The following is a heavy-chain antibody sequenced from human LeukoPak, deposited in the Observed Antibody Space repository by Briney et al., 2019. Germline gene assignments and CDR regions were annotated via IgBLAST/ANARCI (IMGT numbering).Heavy chain of an antibody. D-gene: IGHD4-17*01. CDR3: AASFGDYANWFDP. Sequence: GGSLRLSCAASGFTFDDYGMSWVRQAPGKGLEWVSGINWNGGSTGYADSVKGRFTISRDNAKNSLYLQMNSLRAEDTALYHCAASFGDYANWFDPWGQGTLVTVSS. CDR2: INWNGGST. J-gene: IGHJ5*02. V-gene: IGHV3-20*01. CDR1: GFTFDDYG.